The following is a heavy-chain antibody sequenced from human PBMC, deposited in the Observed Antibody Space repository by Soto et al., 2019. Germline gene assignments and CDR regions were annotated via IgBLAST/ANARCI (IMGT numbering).Heavy chain of an antibody. Sequence: SETLSLTCTVSGGSISSGGYYWCWIRQHPGERLECIGYIYYRGSTYYNPSLKSRVTISVATRKNHFSLKLSSVTAAHTAVYYSATVGGGCSYGQGYYFDYWGQGTLVTVSS. D-gene: IGHD5-18*01. J-gene: IGHJ4*02. CDR1: GGSISSGGYY. V-gene: IGHV4-31*03. CDR2: IYYRGST. CDR3: ATVGGGCSYGQGYYFDY.